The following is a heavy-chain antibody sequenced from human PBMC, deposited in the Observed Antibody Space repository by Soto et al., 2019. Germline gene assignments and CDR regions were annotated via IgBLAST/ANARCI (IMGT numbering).Heavy chain of an antibody. V-gene: IGHV1-18*01. D-gene: IGHD3-22*01. CDR3: ARDVSAYYYDSSGRPRYFQH. CDR2: ISAYNGNT. J-gene: IGHJ1*01. CDR1: GYTFTSYG. Sequence: QVQLVQSGAEVKKPGASVKVSCKASGYTFTSYGISWVRQAPGQGLEWMGWISAYNGNTNYAQKLQGRVTMTTDTSTSTAYMELRSLRSDDTAVYYCARDVSAYYYDSSGRPRYFQHWGQGTLVTVSS.